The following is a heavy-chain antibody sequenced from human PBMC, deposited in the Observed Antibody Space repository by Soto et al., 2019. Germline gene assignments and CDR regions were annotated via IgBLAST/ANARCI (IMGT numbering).Heavy chain of an antibody. V-gene: IGHV1-69*13. J-gene: IGHJ6*02. CDR1: RGTFSNYP. CDR3: ARDTRGITMVRGVIPQFRYHMDV. CDR2: IIPVFGRP. D-gene: IGHD3-10*01. Sequence: ASVNVSCKASRGTFSNYPISWVRQAPGQGLEWMGGIIPVFGRPNYAQKFQGRVTITADESTSTAYMELRSLRSDDTAMYYCARDTRGITMVRGVIPQFRYHMDVWGQGTTVTVS.